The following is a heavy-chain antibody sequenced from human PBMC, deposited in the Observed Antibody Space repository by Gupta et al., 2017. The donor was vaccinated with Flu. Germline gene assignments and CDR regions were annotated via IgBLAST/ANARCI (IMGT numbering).Heavy chain of an antibody. CDR3: ARDGGDSTGYYSWAVGSFDY. CDR1: GFTFRRHE. J-gene: IGHJ4*02. Sequence: EVQLVESGGALAQPGGSLRLACAASGFTFRRHEMNWVRQAPGTGLEWVAYISSRSLTTYLADSVKGRFTISRDDAKNSLYLQMNSLRVEDTAIYYCARDGGDSTGYYSWAVGSFDYWGQGTLVTVSS. D-gene: IGHD3-22*01. V-gene: IGHV3-48*03. CDR2: ISSRSLTT.